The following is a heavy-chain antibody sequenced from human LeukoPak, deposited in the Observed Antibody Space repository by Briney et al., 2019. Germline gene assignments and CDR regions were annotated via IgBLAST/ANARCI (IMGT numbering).Heavy chain of an antibody. D-gene: IGHD5-12*01. CDR3: ARAGGYASSWAY. CDR1: GFTFSSYW. V-gene: IGHV3-7*01. J-gene: IGHJ4*02. CDR2: IKQDGSEK. Sequence: PGGSLRLSCAASGFTFSSYWMSWVRQAPGKGREWVANIKQDGSEKNYVDSVKGRFTISRDNAKNSLDLQMNSLRGEDTAVYYCARAGGYASSWAYWGQGTLVTVSS.